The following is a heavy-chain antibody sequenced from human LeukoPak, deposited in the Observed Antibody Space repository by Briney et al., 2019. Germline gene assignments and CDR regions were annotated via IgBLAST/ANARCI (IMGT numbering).Heavy chain of an antibody. CDR1: GGTFSSYA. D-gene: IGHD3-22*01. Sequence: SVKVSCKASGGTFSSYAISWVRQAPGQGLEWMGGIIPIFGTANYAQKFQGRVTITADESTSTAYMELSSLRSEDTAVYYCARGAPYYYDSSGYIDGMDVWGQGTTVTVSS. J-gene: IGHJ6*02. CDR3: ARGAPYYYDSSGYIDGMDV. CDR2: IIPIFGTA. V-gene: IGHV1-69*01.